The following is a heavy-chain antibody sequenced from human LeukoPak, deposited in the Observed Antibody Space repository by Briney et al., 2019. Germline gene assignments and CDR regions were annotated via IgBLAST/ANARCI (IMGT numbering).Heavy chain of an antibody. J-gene: IGHJ3*02. Sequence: PWETLSLTCAVYGGSFSGYYWSWIRQPPGKGLEWIGEINHSGSTNYNPSLKSRVTISVDTSKNQFSLKLSSVTAADTAVYYCARFCSSTSCTQLGAFDIWGRGTMVTVSS. D-gene: IGHD2-2*01. V-gene: IGHV4-34*01. CDR1: GGSFSGYY. CDR2: INHSGST. CDR3: ARFCSSTSCTQLGAFDI.